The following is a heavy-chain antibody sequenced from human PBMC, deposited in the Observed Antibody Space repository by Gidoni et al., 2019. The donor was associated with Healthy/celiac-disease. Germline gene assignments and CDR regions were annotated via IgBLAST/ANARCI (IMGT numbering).Heavy chain of an antibody. CDR2: ITPFNGNT. J-gene: IGHJ4*02. D-gene: IGHD2-15*01. CDR1: GYTFTYRY. V-gene: IGHV1-45*02. CDR3: AGGQFSQARIDY. Sequence: QMQLVQSGAEVKKTGSSVKVSCKASGYTFTYRYLHWVRQAPGQALEWMGWITPFNGNTNYAQKFQDRVTITRDRSMSTAYMELSSLRSEDTAMYYCAGGQFSQARIDYWGQGTLVTVSS.